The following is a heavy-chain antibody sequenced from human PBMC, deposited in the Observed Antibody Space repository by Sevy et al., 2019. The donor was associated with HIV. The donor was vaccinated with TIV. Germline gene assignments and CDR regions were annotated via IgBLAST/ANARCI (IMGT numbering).Heavy chain of an antibody. CDR2: IYSGGST. V-gene: IGHV3-53*01. Sequence: GGSLRLSCAASGFTVSSYYMSWVHQAPGKGLEWVSVIYSGGSTYYADSVKGRFTISRDNSKNTLYLQMNSLRAEDTAVYYCARGLLAMVRGSYYFDYWGQGTLVTVSS. CDR1: GFTVSSYY. D-gene: IGHD3-10*01. J-gene: IGHJ4*02. CDR3: ARGLLAMVRGSYYFDY.